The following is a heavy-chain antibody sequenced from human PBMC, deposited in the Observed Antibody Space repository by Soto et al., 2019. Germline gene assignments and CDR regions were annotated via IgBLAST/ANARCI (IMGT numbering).Heavy chain of an antibody. Sequence: SETLSLTCAVSGGSISSGGYSWSWIRQPPGKGLEWIGYIYHSGSTYYNPSLKSRVTISVDRSKNQFSLKLSSVTAADTAVYYCAREVTTPFFGGWFDPWGQGTLVTVSS. D-gene: IGHD3-22*01. CDR3: AREVTTPFFGGWFDP. V-gene: IGHV4-30-2*01. J-gene: IGHJ5*02. CDR1: GGSISSGGYS. CDR2: IYHSGST.